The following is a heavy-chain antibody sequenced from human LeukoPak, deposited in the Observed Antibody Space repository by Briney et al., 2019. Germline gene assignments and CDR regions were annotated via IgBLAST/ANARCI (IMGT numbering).Heavy chain of an antibody. CDR1: GVTRSSYW. V-gene: IGHV3-7*01. CDR2: IKQDGSEK. Sequence: GGALRLSCAPSGVTRSSYWMSCVPHAPEKGLEWVANIKQDGSEKYYVDTVKGRFNISTDNAKTSLYLQMNSLRAEDTAVYYCARIGSGWSQNWDYWGQGTLVTVSS. D-gene: IGHD6-19*01. CDR3: ARIGSGWSQNWDY. J-gene: IGHJ4*02.